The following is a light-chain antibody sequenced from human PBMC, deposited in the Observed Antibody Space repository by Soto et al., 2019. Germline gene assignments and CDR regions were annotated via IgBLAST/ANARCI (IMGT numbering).Light chain of an antibody. V-gene: IGKV3D-15*01. CDR2: AAS. J-gene: IGKJ1*01. CDR1: ETVRSN. CDR3: QQYNNWPRT. Sequence: RVMTQSPDTLSVSPGEIATLSCRASETVRSNLAWYQQKPGQAPRVIIYAASTRATGIPARFIGNGSGTECTLTVSSLQSEDVAVYYCQQYNNWPRTFGQGTKVDIK.